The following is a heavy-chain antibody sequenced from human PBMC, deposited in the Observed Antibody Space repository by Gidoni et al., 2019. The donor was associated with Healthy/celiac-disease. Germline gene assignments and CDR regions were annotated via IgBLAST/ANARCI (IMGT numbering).Heavy chain of an antibody. CDR3: AREGLTHFDY. CDR1: GFIFSSYS. Sequence: EVQLVESGGGLVQPGGSLRLSCAASGFIFSSYSMNWVRQAPGKGLEWVSYITSSSSTMYYADSVKGRITISRDNAKNSLYLQMNSLRAEDTAVYYCAREGLTHFDYWGHGTLVTVSS. D-gene: IGHD6-19*01. CDR2: ITSSSSTM. V-gene: IGHV3-48*01. J-gene: IGHJ4*01.